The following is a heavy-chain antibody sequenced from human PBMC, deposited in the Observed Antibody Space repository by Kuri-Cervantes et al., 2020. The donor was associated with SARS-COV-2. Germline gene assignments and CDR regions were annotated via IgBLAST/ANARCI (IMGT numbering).Heavy chain of an antibody. J-gene: IGHJ4*02. D-gene: IGHD2-21*02. V-gene: IGHV1-69*10. Sequence: SVKVSCKASGGTFSSYAISWVRQAPGQGLEWMGGIIPILGIANYAQKFQGRVTITADKSTSTAYMELSSLRSEDAAVYYCARAGCGGDCYVRGLGGFDYWGQGTLVTVSS. CDR3: ARAGCGGDCYVRGLGGFDY. CDR2: IIPILGIA. CDR1: GGTFSSYA.